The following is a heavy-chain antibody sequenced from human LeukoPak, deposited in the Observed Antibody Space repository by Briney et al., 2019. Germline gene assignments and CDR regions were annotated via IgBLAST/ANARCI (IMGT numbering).Heavy chain of an antibody. D-gene: IGHD1-26*01. Sequence: SGTLSLTCAVYGGSFSGYYWSWIRQPPGKGLEWIGEINHSGSTNYNPSLKSRVTISVDTSKNQFSLKLSSVTAADTAVYYCASESASGGDYWGQGTLVTVSS. CDR3: ASESASGGDY. CDR2: INHSGST. J-gene: IGHJ4*02. V-gene: IGHV4-34*01. CDR1: GGSFSGYY.